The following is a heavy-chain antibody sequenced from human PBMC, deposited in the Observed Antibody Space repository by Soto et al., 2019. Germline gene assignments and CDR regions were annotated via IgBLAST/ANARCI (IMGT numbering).Heavy chain of an antibody. Sequence: WVRPAPRRGPEWMCRISGYNGNTHYEEKVQDRIKMTTDTSTSTTYLELRSLRSDDTAVYYCARDVDVDTAMVYYYGMDVWGQGTKLTVSS. D-gene: IGHD5-18*01. V-gene: IGHV1-18*01. J-gene: IGHJ6*02. CDR2: ISGYNGNT. CDR3: ARDVDVDTAMVYYYGMDV.